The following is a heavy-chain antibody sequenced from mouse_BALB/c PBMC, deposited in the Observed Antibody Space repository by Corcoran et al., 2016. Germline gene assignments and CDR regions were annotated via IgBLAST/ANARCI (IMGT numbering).Heavy chain of an antibody. CDR2: INPNNGGT. V-gene: IGHV1-18*01. Sequence: EVQLQRSGPELVKPGASVKISCKTSGYTFTEYTMHWVKQSHGKSLEWNGGINPNNGGTSYNQKFKGKATLTVDKSVSTAYMELRSLTSEDSAVYYCARDGYFDVWGAGTTVTVSS. J-gene: IGHJ1*01. CDR3: ARDGYFDV. CDR1: GYTFTEYT.